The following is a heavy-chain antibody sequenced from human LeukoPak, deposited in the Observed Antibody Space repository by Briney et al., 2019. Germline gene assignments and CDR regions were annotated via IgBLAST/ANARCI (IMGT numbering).Heavy chain of an antibody. CDR1: GYTFTGYY. CDR3: ARDSTMVRGVSPPYNWFDP. D-gene: IGHD3-10*01. J-gene: IGHJ5*02. V-gene: IGHV1-2*02. Sequence: ASVKVSCKASGYTFTGYYMHWVRQAPGQGLEWMGWINPNSGGTNYAQKFQGRVTMTRDTSISTAYMELGRLRSDDTAVYYCARDSTMVRGVSPPYNWFDPWGQGTLVTVSS. CDR2: INPNSGGT.